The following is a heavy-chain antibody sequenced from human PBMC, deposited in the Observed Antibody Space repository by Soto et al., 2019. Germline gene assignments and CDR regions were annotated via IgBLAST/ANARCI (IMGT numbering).Heavy chain of an antibody. D-gene: IGHD3-22*01. Sequence: EVQLVESGGGLIQPGGSLRLSCAASGFTFSSNDMNWVRQTPGKGLEWVSLIYSGGSTYYADSVKGRFTISRDNSKNTLYLQMSRLRAEVTAVYYCATRPLLPGAPWGQGTMVTVSS. CDR3: ATRPLLPGAP. CDR1: GFTFSSND. V-gene: IGHV3-53*01. J-gene: IGHJ3*01. CDR2: IYSGGST.